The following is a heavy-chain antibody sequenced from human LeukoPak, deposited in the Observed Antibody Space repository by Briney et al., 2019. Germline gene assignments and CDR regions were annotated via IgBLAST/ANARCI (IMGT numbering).Heavy chain of an antibody. Sequence: GGSRRLSCEASGFTLSSYAMHWVRQAPGKGLEWVAFIRYDGSNKYYADSVKGRFTISRDNSKNTLYLQMNSLRAEDTAVYYCARNSYDGSTFDYWGQGTLVTVSS. CDR3: ARNSYDGSTFDY. V-gene: IGHV3-30*02. CDR2: IRYDGSNK. J-gene: IGHJ4*02. D-gene: IGHD5-18*01. CDR1: GFTLSSYA.